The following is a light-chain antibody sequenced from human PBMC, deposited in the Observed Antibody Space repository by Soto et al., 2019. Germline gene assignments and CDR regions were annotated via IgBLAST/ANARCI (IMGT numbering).Light chain of an antibody. CDR3: AAWDESLNGYV. J-gene: IGLJ1*01. Sequence: QSVLTQPPSASGTPGQRVTISCSGSSYNIGSNTVNWYQQLPGTALKLLIYSNNQRPSGVPDRFSGSKSGTSASLAISGLQSEDEAEYYCAAWDESLNGYVFGTGNKVTV. V-gene: IGLV1-44*01. CDR1: SYNIGSNT. CDR2: SNN.